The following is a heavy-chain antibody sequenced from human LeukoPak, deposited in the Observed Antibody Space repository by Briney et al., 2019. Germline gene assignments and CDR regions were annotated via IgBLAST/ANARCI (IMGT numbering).Heavy chain of an antibody. J-gene: IGHJ5*02. V-gene: IGHV4-59*01. CDR2: IYYSGST. CDR3: ARYSESSLNWFDP. D-gene: IGHD1-26*01. CDR1: GGSISSYY. Sequence: SETLSLTCTVSGGSISSYYWSWIRQPPGKGLEWIGYIYYSGSTNYNPSLKSRVTISVDTSKNQFSLKLSSVTAADTAVYYCARYSESSLNWFDPWGQGTLVTVSS.